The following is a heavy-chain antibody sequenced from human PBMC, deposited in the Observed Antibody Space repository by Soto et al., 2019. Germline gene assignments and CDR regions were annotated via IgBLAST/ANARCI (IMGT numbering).Heavy chain of an antibody. J-gene: IGHJ5*02. CDR2: INHSGST. Sequence: PSETLSLTCAVYGGSFSGCYWSWIRQPPGKGLEWIGEINHSGSTNYNPSLKSRVTISVDTSKNQFSLKLSSVTAADTAVYYCAVTMVRGVRDWFDPWGQGTLVTVSS. CDR3: AVTMVRGVRDWFDP. D-gene: IGHD3-10*01. CDR1: GGSFSGCY. V-gene: IGHV4-34*01.